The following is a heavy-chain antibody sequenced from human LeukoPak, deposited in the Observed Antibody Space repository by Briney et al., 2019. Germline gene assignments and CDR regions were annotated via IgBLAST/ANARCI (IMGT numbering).Heavy chain of an antibody. D-gene: IGHD3-3*01. J-gene: IGHJ4*02. CDR3: ARGKYYDFWSGYYGVQYYFDY. Sequence: SETLSLTCTVSGGSISNYYWSWIRQPPGKGLEWIGYISYSGSTNYNPSLKSRVTISVDTSKNQFSLELSSVTAADTAVYYCARGKYYDFWSGYYGVQYYFDYWGQGTLVTVSS. V-gene: IGHV4-59*12. CDR1: GGSISNYY. CDR2: ISYSGST.